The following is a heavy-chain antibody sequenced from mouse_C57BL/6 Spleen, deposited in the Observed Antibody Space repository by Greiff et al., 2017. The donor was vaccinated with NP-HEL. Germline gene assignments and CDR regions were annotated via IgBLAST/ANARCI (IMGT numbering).Heavy chain of an antibody. V-gene: IGHV1-72*01. CDR3: ARTTGWLLLYAMDY. J-gene: IGHJ4*01. CDR2: IDPNSGGT. CDR1: GYTFTSYW. D-gene: IGHD2-3*01. Sequence: QVQLQQPGAELVKPGASVKLSCKASGYTFTSYWMHWVKQRPGRGLEWIGRIDPNSGGTKYNGKFKSKATLTVDKPSSTAYMQLSSLTSEDSAVYYCARTTGWLLLYAMDYWGQGTSVTVSS.